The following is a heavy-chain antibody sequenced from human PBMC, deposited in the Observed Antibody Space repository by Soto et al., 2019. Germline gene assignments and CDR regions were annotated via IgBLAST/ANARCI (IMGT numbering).Heavy chain of an antibody. Sequence: SVKVSCKASGGTFSSYAISWVRQAPGQGLEWMGRIIPILGIANYAQKFQGRVTITADKSTSTAYMELSSLRSEDTAVYYCAREGFGPGSSWYWFYPWGQGTLVTVSS. CDR1: GGTFSSYA. CDR3: AREGFGPGSSWYWFYP. CDR2: IIPILGIA. V-gene: IGHV1-69*04. D-gene: IGHD6-13*01. J-gene: IGHJ5*02.